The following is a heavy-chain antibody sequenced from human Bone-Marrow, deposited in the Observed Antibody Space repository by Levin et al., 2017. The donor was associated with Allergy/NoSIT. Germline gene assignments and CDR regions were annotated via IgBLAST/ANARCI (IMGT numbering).Heavy chain of an antibody. J-gene: IGHJ4*02. CDR2: INPNNGDA. CDR3: ARDLVRVAYLGY. CDR1: GYTFTGYS. Sequence: PQASVKVSCKASGYTFTGYSLHWVRQAPGHGLEWMGRINPNNGDANYAQKFQGRVTMTRDTSISTAYMELSRLRSDDTAVYYCARDLVRVAYLGYWGQGTLVTVSS. V-gene: IGHV1-2*06. D-gene: IGHD2-21*01.